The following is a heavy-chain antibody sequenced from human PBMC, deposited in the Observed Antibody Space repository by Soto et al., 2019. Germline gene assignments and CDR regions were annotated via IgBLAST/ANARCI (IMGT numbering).Heavy chain of an antibody. CDR1: GFTFSSYG. CDR3: AKDSLRCSSTSCPRYRILRYFDLLYDYYYYMDV. D-gene: IGHD2-2*01. V-gene: IGHV3-30*18. CDR2: ISYDGSNK. Sequence: PGGSLRLSCAASGFTFSSYGMHWVRQAPGKGLEWVAVISYDGSNKYYADSVKGRFTISRDNSKNTLYLQMNSLRAEDTAVYYCAKDSLRCSSTSCPRYRILRYFDLLYDYYYYMDVWGKGTTVTVSS. J-gene: IGHJ6*03.